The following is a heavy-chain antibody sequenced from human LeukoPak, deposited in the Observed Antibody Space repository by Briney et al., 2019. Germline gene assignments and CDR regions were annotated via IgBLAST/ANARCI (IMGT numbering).Heavy chain of an antibody. V-gene: IGHV1-69*04. CDR1: GGTFSSYA. D-gene: IGHD1-7*01. CDR2: IIPILGIA. CDR3: ARDDNWNYSDY. J-gene: IGHJ4*02. Sequence: SVKVSCKASGGTFSSYAISWVRQAPGQGLEWMGRIIPILGIANYAQKFQGRITITADKSTSTAYMELSSLRSEDTAVYYCARDDNWNYSDYWGQGTLVTVSS.